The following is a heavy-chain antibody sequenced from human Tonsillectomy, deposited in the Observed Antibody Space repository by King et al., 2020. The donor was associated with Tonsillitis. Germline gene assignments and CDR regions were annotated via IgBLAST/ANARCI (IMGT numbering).Heavy chain of an antibody. CDR2: ISSSSSTI. CDR3: AGDVGGCYDSSGCGLGWYFDL. D-gene: IGHD3-22*01. J-gene: IGHJ2*01. V-gene: IGHV3-48*01. CDR1: GFTFSSYS. Sequence: VQLVESGGGLVQPGGSLRLSCAASGFTFSSYSMNWVRQAPGKGLEWVSYISSSSSTIYYAASVKGRFTISTDNAKNSLYLQMNSLRAEDTAVYYCAGDVGGCYDSSGCGLGWYFDLWGRGTLVTVSS.